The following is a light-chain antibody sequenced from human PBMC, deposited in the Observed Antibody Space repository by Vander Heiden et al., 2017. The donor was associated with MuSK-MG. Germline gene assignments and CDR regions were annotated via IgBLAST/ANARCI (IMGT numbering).Light chain of an antibody. V-gene: IGLV3-21*04. CDR2: YDN. CDR3: QVWDDTSDHVV. Sequence: SYVLTQPPSVSVAPGKTASITCTGNKIGSKSVSWYQQKPGQAPVLVIYYDNDRPSGIPERFSGSNSGNTATLTISRVEAGDEADYSCQVWDDTSDHVVFGGGTKLTVL. CDR1: KIGSKS. J-gene: IGLJ2*01.